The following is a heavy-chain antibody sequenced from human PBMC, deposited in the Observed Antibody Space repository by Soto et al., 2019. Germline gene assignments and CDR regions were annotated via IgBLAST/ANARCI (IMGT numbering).Heavy chain of an antibody. V-gene: IGHV1-69*01. Sequence: QVQLVQSGAEVKKPGSSVKVSCKASGGDFINYGISWVRQAPGQGLEWMGGIIPIFRSANYAQKFQGRVTIAADESTTTAYMELTTLTSEDPAFYYCARDRYYDGVGYHYESAYWGQGTLVTVSA. CDR2: IIPIFRSA. CDR3: ARDRYYDGVGYHYESAY. D-gene: IGHD3-22*01. CDR1: GGDFINYG. J-gene: IGHJ4*02.